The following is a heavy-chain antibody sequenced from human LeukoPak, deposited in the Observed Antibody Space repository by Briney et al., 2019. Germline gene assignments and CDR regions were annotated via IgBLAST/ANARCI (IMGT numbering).Heavy chain of an antibody. J-gene: IGHJ4*02. D-gene: IGHD6-13*01. V-gene: IGHV5-51*01. CDR3: ARHQYSSCWYIDY. CDR1: GYSFTSYW. Sequence: GESLKISCKGSGYSFTSYWISWVRQMPGKGLEWIGIIYPGDSDTRYSPSFQGQVTISADKSISTAYLQWSSLKASDTAMYYCARHQYSSCWYIDYWGQGTLVTVSS. CDR2: IYPGDSDT.